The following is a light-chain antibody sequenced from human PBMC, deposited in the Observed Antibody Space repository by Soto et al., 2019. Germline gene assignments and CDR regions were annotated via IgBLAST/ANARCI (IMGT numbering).Light chain of an antibody. J-gene: IGLJ1*01. Sequence: QSALTQPASVSGSPGQSITLSCTGTSSDVGSYNLVSWYQQHPGKAPKLMIYEVSKRPSGVSNRFSGSKSGNTASLTISGHQAEDEADYYCCSYAGSSTPLIFGTGTKLTVL. V-gene: IGLV2-23*02. CDR1: SSDVGSYNL. CDR2: EVS. CDR3: CSYAGSSTPLI.